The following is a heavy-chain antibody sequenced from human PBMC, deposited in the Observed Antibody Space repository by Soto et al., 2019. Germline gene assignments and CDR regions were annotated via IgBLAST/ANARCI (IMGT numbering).Heavy chain of an antibody. CDR3: ASIWFGDFDY. V-gene: IGHV4-30-4*01. D-gene: IGHD3-10*01. Sequence: SETLSLTCTVSGGSISSADYYWSWIRQPPGKGLEWIGYFHSSGATYKDPSLKSRVTISVDTSKNQISLKLDSVTAADTAVYYCASIWFGDFDYWGHGTQVT. CDR2: FHSSGAT. J-gene: IGHJ4*01. CDR1: GGSISSADYY.